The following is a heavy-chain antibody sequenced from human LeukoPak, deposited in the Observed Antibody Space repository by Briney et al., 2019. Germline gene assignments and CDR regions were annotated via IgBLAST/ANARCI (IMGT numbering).Heavy chain of an antibody. J-gene: IGHJ6*02. V-gene: IGHV4-34*01. CDR1: GGSFSGYY. Sequence: SETLSLTCTVYGGSFSGYYWSWIRQPPGKGLEWIGEINHSGSTNYNPSLKSRVTISVDTSKNQFSLKLSSVTAADTAVYYCARVQAYYYYGMDVWGQGTTVTVSS. CDR2: INHSGST. CDR3: ARVQAYYYYGMDV.